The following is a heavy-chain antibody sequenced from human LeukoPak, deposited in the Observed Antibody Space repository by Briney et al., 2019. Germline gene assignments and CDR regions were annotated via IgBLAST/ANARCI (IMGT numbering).Heavy chain of an antibody. Sequence: SETLSLTCTVSGGSISSYYWSWIRQPAGKGLEWIGRIYTSGSTNYNPSLKSRVTMSVDTPKNQFSLKLSSVTAADTAVYYCARDWYYDILADAFDIWGQGTMVTVSS. CDR2: IYTSGST. J-gene: IGHJ3*02. V-gene: IGHV4-4*07. CDR1: GGSISSYY. CDR3: ARDWYYDILADAFDI. D-gene: IGHD3-9*01.